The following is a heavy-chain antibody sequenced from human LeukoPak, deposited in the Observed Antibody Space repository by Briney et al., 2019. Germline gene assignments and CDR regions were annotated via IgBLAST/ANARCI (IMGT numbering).Heavy chain of an antibody. V-gene: IGHV4-4*02. J-gene: IGHJ5*02. D-gene: IGHD6-19*01. CDR3: ARDLAVAVAGYNWFDP. Sequence: SETQSLTCAVSGGSISSSNWWSWVRQPPGKGLEWIGEIYHSGSTNYNPSLKSRVTISVDKSKNQFSLKLSSVTAADTAVYYCARDLAVAVAGYNWFDPWGQGTLVTVSS. CDR1: GGSISSSNW. CDR2: IYHSGST.